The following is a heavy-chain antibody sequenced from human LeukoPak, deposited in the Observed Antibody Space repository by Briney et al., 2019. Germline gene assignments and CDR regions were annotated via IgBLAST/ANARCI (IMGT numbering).Heavy chain of an antibody. CDR2: INPNSGGT. V-gene: IGHV1-2*02. CDR3: ARGPYVPFPNWYFDL. Sequence: ASVKVSCKASGYTFTGYYMHWVRQAPGQGLEWMGWINPNSGGTNYAQNFQGRVTMTRDTSISTAYMELSRLRSDDTAVYYCARGPYVPFPNWYFDLWGRGTLVTVSS. CDR1: GYTFTGYY. J-gene: IGHJ2*01. D-gene: IGHD3-10*02.